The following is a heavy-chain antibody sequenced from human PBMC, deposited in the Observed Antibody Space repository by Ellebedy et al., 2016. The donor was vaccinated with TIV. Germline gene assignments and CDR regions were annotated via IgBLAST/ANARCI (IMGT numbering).Heavy chain of an antibody. CDR3: ARVRRGSSGMDV. Sequence: ASVKVSCKASGYSFIANYIHWVRQAPGQGLEWMGWINPDSGGTNFAQKFQGRVTMTRDTSISPAYMDLNRLESDDTAVYYCARVRRGSSGMDVWGQGTTVTLSS. D-gene: IGHD6-13*01. V-gene: IGHV1-2*02. CDR2: INPDSGGT. CDR1: GYSFIANY. J-gene: IGHJ6*02.